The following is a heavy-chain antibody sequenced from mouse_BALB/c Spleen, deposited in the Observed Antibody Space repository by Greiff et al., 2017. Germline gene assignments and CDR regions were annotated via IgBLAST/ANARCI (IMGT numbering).Heavy chain of an antibody. CDR1: GYTFTDYA. Sequence: QVHVKQSGAELVRPGVSVKISCKGSGYTFTDYAMHWVKQSHAKSLEWIGVISTYYGDASYNQKFKGKATMTVDKSSSTAYMELARLTSEDSAIYYCARGDGSSLFDYWGQGTTLTVSS. J-gene: IGHJ2*01. D-gene: IGHD1-1*01. V-gene: IGHV1S137*01. CDR3: ARGDGSSLFDY. CDR2: ISTYYGDA.